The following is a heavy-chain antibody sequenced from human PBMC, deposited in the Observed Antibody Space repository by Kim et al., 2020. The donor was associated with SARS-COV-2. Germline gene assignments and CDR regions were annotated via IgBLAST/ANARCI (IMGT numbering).Heavy chain of an antibody. Sequence: GGSLRLSCAASGFTLSDYYMTWIRQAPGKGLECISYINSRGGAIYYSDSVRGRFTISRDGADNSLYLQMHSLRAEDTAMYYCARENYGDYAFDIWGQGTMVTVSS. V-gene: IGHV3-11*01. CDR1: GFTLSDYY. D-gene: IGHD4-17*01. CDR2: INSRGGAI. J-gene: IGHJ3*02. CDR3: ARENYGDYAFDI.